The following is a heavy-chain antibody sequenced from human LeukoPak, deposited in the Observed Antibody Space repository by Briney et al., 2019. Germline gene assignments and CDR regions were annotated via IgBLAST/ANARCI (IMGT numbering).Heavy chain of an antibody. J-gene: IGHJ6*02. CDR3: ARDGELRYFDWLPLRNYGMDV. Sequence: GASVKVSCKASGFTFTSSAVQWVRQARGQRLEWIGWIVVGSGNTDYAQKFQERVTITRDISTSTAYMELSSLRSEDTAVYYCARDGELRYFDWLPLRNYGMDVWGQGTTVTVSS. CDR2: IVVGSGNT. D-gene: IGHD3-9*01. V-gene: IGHV1-58*01. CDR1: GFTFTSSA.